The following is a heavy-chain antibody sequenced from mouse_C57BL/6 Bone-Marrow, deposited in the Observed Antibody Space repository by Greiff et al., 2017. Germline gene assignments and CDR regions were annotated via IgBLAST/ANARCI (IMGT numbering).Heavy chain of an antibody. CDR3: AREGIYYYGSSYDFDY. J-gene: IGHJ2*01. D-gene: IGHD1-1*01. CDR1: GYTFTDYY. Sequence: LEESGAELVRPGASVKLSCKASGYTFTDYYINWVKQRPGQGLEWIARIYPGSGNTYYNEKFKGKATLTAEKSSSTAYMQLSSLTSEDSAVYFCAREGIYYYGSSYDFDYWGQGTTLTVSS. V-gene: IGHV1-76*01. CDR2: IYPGSGNT.